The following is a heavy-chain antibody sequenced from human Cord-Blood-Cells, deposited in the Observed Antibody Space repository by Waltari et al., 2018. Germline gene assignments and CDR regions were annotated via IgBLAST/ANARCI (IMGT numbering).Heavy chain of an antibody. J-gene: IGHJ4*02. CDR2: INHSGST. CDR3: ASSPGWLLSHPLDY. CDR1: GGSFSGYY. D-gene: IGHD3-3*01. V-gene: IGHV4-34*01. Sequence: QVQLQQWGAGLLKPSETLSLTCAVYGGSFSGYYWSWIRQPPGKGLEWIGEINHSGSTNYNPSLKGRVTISVDTSKNQFSLKLSSVTAADTAVYYWASSPGWLLSHPLDYWGQGTLVTVSS.